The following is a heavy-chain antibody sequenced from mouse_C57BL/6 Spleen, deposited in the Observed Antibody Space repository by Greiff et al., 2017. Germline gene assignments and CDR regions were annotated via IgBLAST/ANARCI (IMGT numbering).Heavy chain of an antibody. J-gene: IGHJ2*01. CDR2: IDPSDSYT. CDR3: EIVTTVPDY. V-gene: IGHV1-50*01. CDR1: GYTFTSYW. Sequence: QVQLQQPGAELVKPGASVKLSCKASGYTFTSYWMQWVKQRPGQGLEWIGEIDPSDSYTNYNQKFKGKATLTVDTSSSTAYMQLSSLTSEDSAVYYCEIVTTVPDYWGQGTTLTVSS. D-gene: IGHD1-1*01.